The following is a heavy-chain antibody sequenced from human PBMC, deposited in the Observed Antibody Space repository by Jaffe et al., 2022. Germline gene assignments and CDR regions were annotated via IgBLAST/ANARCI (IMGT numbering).Heavy chain of an antibody. CDR3: AHKGGYCSSTSCYIGAFDI. Sequence: QITLKESGPTLVKPTQTLTLTCTFSGFSLSTSGVGVGWIRQPPGKALEWLALIYWDDDKRYSPSLKSRLTITKDTSKNQVVLTMTNMDPVDTATYYCAHKGGYCSSTSCYIGAFDIWGQGTMVTVSS. CDR2: IYWDDDK. J-gene: IGHJ3*02. CDR1: GFSLSTSGVG. D-gene: IGHD2-2*01. V-gene: IGHV2-5*02.